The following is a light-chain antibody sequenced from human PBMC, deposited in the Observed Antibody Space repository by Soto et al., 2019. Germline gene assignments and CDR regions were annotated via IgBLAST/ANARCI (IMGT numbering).Light chain of an antibody. CDR1: QSVSTK. CDR3: QQYDNKPPIT. J-gene: IGKJ5*01. Sequence: EIVMTQSPATLSVSPGERATLSCRASQSVSTKLAWYQQKPGQAPRLLIYDTPTRATGIPDRFSGSGSGTEFTLTISSLQFEDFAVYHCQQYDNKPPITFGQGTRLEIK. CDR2: DTP. V-gene: IGKV3-15*01.